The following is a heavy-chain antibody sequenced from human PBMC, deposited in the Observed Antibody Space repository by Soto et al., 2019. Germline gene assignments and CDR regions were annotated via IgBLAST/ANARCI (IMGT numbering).Heavy chain of an antibody. V-gene: IGHV1-46*02. D-gene: IGHD6-19*01. CDR2: ISPSGDAT. J-gene: IGHJ1*01. Sequence: SLQVSCTASGFTSNTYFMHWLRQAPGQGLEWLGIISPSGDATSYAEKFKGRLTVTKDTSTTTVYMELSSLRPDDTAVYYFASDLKCRSGLEY. CDR1: GFTSNTYF. CDR3: ASDLKCRSGLEY.